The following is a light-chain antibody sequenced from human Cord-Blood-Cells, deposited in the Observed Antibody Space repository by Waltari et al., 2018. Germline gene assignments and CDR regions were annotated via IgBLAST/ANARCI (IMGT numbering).Light chain of an antibody. V-gene: IGLV2-8*01. J-gene: IGLJ2*01. CDR1: SSDVGGYNY. CDR3: SSYAGSNNYVV. CDR2: EVS. Sequence: QSALTQPPSASGSPGQSVTISCTGTSSDVGGYNYVSWYQQHPGKAPNLMIYEVSKRPSGVPDRFSGCKSGNTASLTVSGLQAEDEADYYCSSYAGSNNYVVFGGGTKLTVL.